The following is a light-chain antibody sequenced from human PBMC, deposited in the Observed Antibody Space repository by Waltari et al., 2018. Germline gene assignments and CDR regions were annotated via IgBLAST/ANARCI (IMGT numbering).Light chain of an antibody. CDR2: GAS. CDR1: QSVSSN. Sequence: EIVMTQSPATLSVSPGERATLSCRASQSVSSNLAWYQQKPGQAPRLLIYGASTRATGIPARFSGSVSGTEFTLTISSLQSEDFAVYYCQQYNNWPHTFGQGTKLEIK. CDR3: QQYNNWPHT. V-gene: IGKV3-15*01. J-gene: IGKJ2*01.